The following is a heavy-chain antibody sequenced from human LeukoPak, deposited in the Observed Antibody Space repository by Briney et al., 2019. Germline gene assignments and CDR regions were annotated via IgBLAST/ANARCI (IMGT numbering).Heavy chain of an antibody. CDR2: IYYSGST. V-gene: IGHV4-61*05. CDR3: ARVHGGGSNYFDY. Sequence: SETLSLTCTVSGGPISSSSHSWGWIRQPPGKGLEWIGDIYYSGSTNYNPSLKSRVTMSVDTSKNQFSLKLSSVTAADTAVYYCARVHGGGSNYFDYWGQGTLVTVSS. D-gene: IGHD1-26*01. J-gene: IGHJ4*02. CDR1: GGPISSSSHS.